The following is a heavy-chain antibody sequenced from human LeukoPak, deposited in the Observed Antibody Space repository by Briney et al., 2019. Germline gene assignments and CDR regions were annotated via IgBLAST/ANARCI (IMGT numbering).Heavy chain of an antibody. Sequence: SETLSLTCTVSGYSNSSGYYWGWIRQPPGKGLEWIGSIYHSGSTYYNPSLKSRVTISVDTSKNQFSLKLSSVTAADTAVYYCARVYYDSSGTAYYYYYMDVWGKGTTVTVSS. CDR3: ARVYYDSSGTAYYYYYMDV. CDR1: GYSNSSGYY. CDR2: IYHSGST. J-gene: IGHJ6*03. D-gene: IGHD3-22*01. V-gene: IGHV4-38-2*02.